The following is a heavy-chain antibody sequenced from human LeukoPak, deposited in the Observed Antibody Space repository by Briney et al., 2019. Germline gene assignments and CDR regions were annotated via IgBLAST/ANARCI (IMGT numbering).Heavy chain of an antibody. CDR3: EWNYYDSSGYFFDY. V-gene: IGHV3-53*01. Sequence: GGSLRLSCAASGFTVSSNYMSWVRQAPGKGLEWVSVIYSGGSTYYADSMKGRFTISRDNSKNTLYLQMNSLRAEDTAVYYCEWNYYDSSGYFFDYWGQGTLVTVSS. CDR2: IYSGGST. CDR1: GFTVSSNY. D-gene: IGHD3-22*01. J-gene: IGHJ4*02.